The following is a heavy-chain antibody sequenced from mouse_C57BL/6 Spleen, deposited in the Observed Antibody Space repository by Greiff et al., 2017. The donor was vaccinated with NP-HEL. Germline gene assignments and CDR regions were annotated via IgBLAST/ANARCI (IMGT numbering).Heavy chain of an antibody. V-gene: IGHV1-19*01. CDR3: ARFTTVVGSYFDY. Sequence: EVQVVESGPVLVKPGASVKMSCKASGYTFTDYYMNWVKQSHGKSLEWIGVINPYNGGTSYNQKFKGKATLTVDKSSSTAYMELNSLTSEDSAVYYCARFTTVVGSYFDYWGQGTTLTVSS. CDR1: GYTFTDYY. J-gene: IGHJ2*01. D-gene: IGHD1-1*01. CDR2: INPYNGGT.